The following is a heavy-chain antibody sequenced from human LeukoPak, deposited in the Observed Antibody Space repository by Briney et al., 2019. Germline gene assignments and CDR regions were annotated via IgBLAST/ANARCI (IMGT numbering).Heavy chain of an antibody. Sequence: GGSLRLSCAASGFTSSNAWMSWVRQAPGKRLEWVGRIKSKTDGGTTDYAAPVKGRFTISRDDSKNTLYLQMNSLKTEDTVVYYCTSTRPITGTTGYWGQGTLVTVSS. CDR1: GFTSSNAW. V-gene: IGHV3-15*01. CDR3: TSTRPITGTTGY. J-gene: IGHJ4*02. D-gene: IGHD1-7*01. CDR2: IKSKTDGGTT.